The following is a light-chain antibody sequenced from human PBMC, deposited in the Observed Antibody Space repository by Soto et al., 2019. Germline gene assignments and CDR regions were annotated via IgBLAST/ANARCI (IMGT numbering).Light chain of an antibody. V-gene: IGLV1-51*01. CDR2: DDD. CDR3: GSWDSSLSAYV. Sequence: QSALTQPPSVSAAPGQKVTISCSGSSSNIGGNSVSWYQQLPGTAPKLLIYDDDKRPSGIPDRFSGSKSGTSATLGITGFQTGDEADYYCGSWDSSLSAYVFATGTKATVL. CDR1: SSNIGGNS. J-gene: IGLJ1*01.